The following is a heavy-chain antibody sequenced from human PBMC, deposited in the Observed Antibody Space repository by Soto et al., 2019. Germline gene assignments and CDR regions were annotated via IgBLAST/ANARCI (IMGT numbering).Heavy chain of an antibody. V-gene: IGHV4-31*03. Sequence: QVQLQESGPGLVKPSQTLSLTCTVSGGSISSGGYYWSWIRQHPEKGLEWIGYIYYSGSTYYNPSLKSRVNISVDTSKNQFSLRLSSVTAADTAVYYCARGSSSWPYYFDYWGQGTLVTVSS. CDR3: ARGSSSWPYYFDY. J-gene: IGHJ4*02. CDR1: GGSISSGGYY. CDR2: IYYSGST. D-gene: IGHD6-13*01.